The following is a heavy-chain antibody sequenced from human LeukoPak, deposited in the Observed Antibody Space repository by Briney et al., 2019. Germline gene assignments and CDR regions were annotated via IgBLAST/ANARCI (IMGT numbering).Heavy chain of an antibody. D-gene: IGHD2-2*02. CDR1: GYSISSGYY. V-gene: IGHV4-38-2*02. J-gene: IGHJ6*03. Sequence: SETLSLTCTVSGYSISSGYYWGWIRQPPGKGLEWIGSIYRSGSTYYNPSLKSRVTISVDTSKNQFSLKLSSVTAADTAVYYCASIHTYYYYMDVWGKGTTVTVSS. CDR3: ASIHTYYYYMDV. CDR2: IYRSGST.